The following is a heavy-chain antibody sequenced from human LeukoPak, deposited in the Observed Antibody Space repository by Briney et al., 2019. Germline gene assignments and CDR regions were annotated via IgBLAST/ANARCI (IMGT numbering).Heavy chain of an antibody. V-gene: IGHV4-38-2*02. CDR1: GYSISSGYY. CDR3: AREAIAAAGP. Sequence: PSETLSLTCGVSGYSISSGYYWGWIRQSPGKGLEWIGSIFHSGKTYYNLSLKSRVTISVDTSKNQFSLKLSSVTAADTAVYYCAREAIAAAGPWGQGTLVTVSS. CDR2: IFHSGKT. J-gene: IGHJ5*02. D-gene: IGHD6-13*01.